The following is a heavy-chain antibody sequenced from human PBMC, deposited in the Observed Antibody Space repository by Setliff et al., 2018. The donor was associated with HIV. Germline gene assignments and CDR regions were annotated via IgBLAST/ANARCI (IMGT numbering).Heavy chain of an antibody. CDR3: TRDRVGTSFNH. Sequence: PGGSLRLSCTTSGFTFGGYAMTWVRQAPGKGLEWVGFIRSNAYGGPTEYAASVKGRFIISRDDSKSIAYLQMNSLKVEDTAVYYCTRDRVGTSFNHWGQGTLVTVSS. CDR1: GFTFGGYA. D-gene: IGHD1-26*01. V-gene: IGHV3-49*04. CDR2: IRSNAYGGPT. J-gene: IGHJ4*02.